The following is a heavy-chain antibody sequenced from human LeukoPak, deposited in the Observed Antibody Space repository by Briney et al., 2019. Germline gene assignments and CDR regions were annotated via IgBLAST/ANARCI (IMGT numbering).Heavy chain of an antibody. CDR1: GFTFSSYA. CDR2: ISYDGSNK. V-gene: IGHV3-30-3*01. Sequence: GGSLRLSCAASGFTFSSYAMHWVRQAPGKGLEWVAVISYDGSNKYYADSVKGRFTISRDNSKNTLYLQMNSLRAEDTAVYYCARGSAHVLRFLEWLFAPSDYWGQGTLVTVSS. J-gene: IGHJ4*02. D-gene: IGHD3-3*01. CDR3: ARGSAHVLRFLEWLFAPSDY.